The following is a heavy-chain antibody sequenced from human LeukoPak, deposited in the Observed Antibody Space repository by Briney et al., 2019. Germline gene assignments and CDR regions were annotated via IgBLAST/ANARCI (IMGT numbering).Heavy chain of an antibody. CDR1: GFTLSNYE. D-gene: IGHD2-21*01. J-gene: IGHJ4*02. Sequence: GGSLRLSCAASGFTLSNYEMNWVHQAPGKGLEWISYITADGSMAYYAGSVKGRFTISRDNAKNSLYLQMNSLRADDTAVYYCARETIDCGGDCYDYWGQGTLATVSS. V-gene: IGHV3-48*03. CDR2: ITADGSMA. CDR3: ARETIDCGGDCYDY.